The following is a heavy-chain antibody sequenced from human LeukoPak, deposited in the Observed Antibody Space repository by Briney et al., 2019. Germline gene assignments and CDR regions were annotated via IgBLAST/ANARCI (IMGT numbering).Heavy chain of an antibody. CDR3: ARRIAARETWFFDY. CDR1: EYSFTNYW. Sequence: GESLKISCKGSEYSFTNYWIGWVRQMPGKGLEWMGIIYPGDSDTRYNPSFQGQVTMSADKSISTAYLQWSSLKASDTAMYFCARRIAARETWFFDYWGQGTLVTVSS. V-gene: IGHV5-51*01. J-gene: IGHJ4*02. D-gene: IGHD6-6*01. CDR2: IYPGDSDT.